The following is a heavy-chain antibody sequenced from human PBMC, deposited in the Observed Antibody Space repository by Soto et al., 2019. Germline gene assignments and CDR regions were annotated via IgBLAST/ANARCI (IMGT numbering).Heavy chain of an antibody. J-gene: IGHJ5*02. CDR3: ARERGRYCSGESCYPFGP. CDR1: GGAFRGYY. CDR2: INDSGST. D-gene: IGHD2-15*01. V-gene: IGHV4-34*01. Sequence: QVQLQQGGAGLLKPSETLFLTCAVYGGAFRGYYWSWIRQPPGKGLEWLGEINDSGSTNYNPSLKSRVTISLDTSKKEISLRLSSVTAADTAVYYCARERGRYCSGESCYPFGPWGQGALVTVSS.